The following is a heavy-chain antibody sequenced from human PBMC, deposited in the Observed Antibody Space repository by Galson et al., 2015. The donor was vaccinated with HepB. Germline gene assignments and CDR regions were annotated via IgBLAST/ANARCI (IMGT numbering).Heavy chain of an antibody. D-gene: IGHD6-13*01. CDR3: AKDSPSRSWQRSPHYYAMDV. CDR1: GFTFSSYG. J-gene: IGHJ6*02. CDR2: IRFDGSNK. Sequence: SLRLSCAASGFTFSSYGMHWVRQAPGKGLEWVAFIRFDGSNKDYADSVKGRFTISRDNSKNTLSLQMNSLRAEDTALYYCAKDSPSRSWQRSPHYYAMDVWGQGTTVTVSS. V-gene: IGHV3-30*02.